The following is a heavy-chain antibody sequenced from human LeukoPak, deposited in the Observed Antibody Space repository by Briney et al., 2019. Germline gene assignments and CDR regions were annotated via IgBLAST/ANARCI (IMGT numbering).Heavy chain of an antibody. Sequence: GGSLRLSCAASGFTLSSFAMSWVRQAPGKGLEWVSAISGSGGSTYYTDSVEGWFTISRDNSKNTLYLQMNSLRADDTAVYYCAKDRDLTGDRKPGYFDCWGRGTLVTVSS. CDR3: AKDRDLTGDRKPGYFDC. D-gene: IGHD7-27*01. CDR1: GFTLSSFA. CDR2: ISGSGGST. J-gene: IGHJ4*02. V-gene: IGHV3-23*01.